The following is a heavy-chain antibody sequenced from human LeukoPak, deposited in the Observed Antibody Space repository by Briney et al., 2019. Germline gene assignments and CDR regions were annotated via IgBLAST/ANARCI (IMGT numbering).Heavy chain of an antibody. D-gene: IGHD6-13*01. CDR3: ARAEHIAAAPED. Sequence: SETLSLTCTVSGGSISSYYWSWIRQPPGKGLEWIGYIYYSGSTNYNPPLKSRVTISVDTSKNQFSLKLSSVTAADTAVYYCARAEHIAAAPEDWGQGTLVTVSS. J-gene: IGHJ4*02. CDR2: IYYSGST. V-gene: IGHV4-59*01. CDR1: GGSISSYY.